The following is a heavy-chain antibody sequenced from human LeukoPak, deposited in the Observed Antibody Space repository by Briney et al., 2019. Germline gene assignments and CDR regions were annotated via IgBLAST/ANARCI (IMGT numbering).Heavy chain of an antibody. CDR1: GFTFRGYA. D-gene: IGHD1-14*01. J-gene: IGHJ6*02. Sequence: GGSLRISCAASGFTFRGYAMSWVRQSPGKGLEWVSAISGSGGSTYYADSVKGRFTISRDNSNNTLSLQMNSLRAEDTAVYYCAKAPPDQYYYYYGMDVWGQGTTVTVSS. CDR2: ISGSGGST. CDR3: AKAPPDQYYYYYGMDV. V-gene: IGHV3-23*01.